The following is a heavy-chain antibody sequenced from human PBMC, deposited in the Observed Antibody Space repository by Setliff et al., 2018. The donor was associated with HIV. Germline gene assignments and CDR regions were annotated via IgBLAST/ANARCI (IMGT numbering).Heavy chain of an antibody. CDR2: INHSGGT. Sequence: SETLSLTCAVYGGSFSAYYWSWIRQTPGKGLEWIGEINHSGGTNYNPSLKSRVTMSVDTSKNQLSLKLSSVTAADTAMYYCARGRGRTFYYDSSGSRAFDIWGQGTMVTVSS. CDR1: GGSFSAYY. V-gene: IGHV4-34*01. J-gene: IGHJ3*02. CDR3: ARGRGRTFYYDSSGSRAFDI. D-gene: IGHD3-22*01.